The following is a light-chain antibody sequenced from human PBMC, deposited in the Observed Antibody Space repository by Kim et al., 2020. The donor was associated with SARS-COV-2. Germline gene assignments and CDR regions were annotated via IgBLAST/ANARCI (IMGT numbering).Light chain of an antibody. CDR3: QQYVSYPYT. CDR1: QRISSW. CDR2: KAS. V-gene: IGKV1-5*03. J-gene: IGKJ2*01. Sequence: SASVGDRVTITCRASQRISSWLAWYQQKPGKAPKLLIYKASSVESGVPSRFSGSGSGTEFALAISSLQPDDFATYFCQQYVSYPYTFGQGTKLEI.